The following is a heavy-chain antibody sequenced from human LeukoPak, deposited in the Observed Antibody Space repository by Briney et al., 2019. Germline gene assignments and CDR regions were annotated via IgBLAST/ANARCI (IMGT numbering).Heavy chain of an antibody. CDR2: ISSSSSTI. Sequence: PGGSLRPSCAASGFTFSSYSMNCVRHAPGEGQEWVSYISSSSSTISYADPVKVRFTIYRDTAKNSLYLQMNSLRAEDTAVYYCARSLSYYGSGSYYQGDYWGEGTLVTVSS. V-gene: IGHV3-48*04. CDR1: GFTFSSYS. J-gene: IGHJ4*02. D-gene: IGHD3-10*01. CDR3: ARSLSYYGSGSYYQGDY.